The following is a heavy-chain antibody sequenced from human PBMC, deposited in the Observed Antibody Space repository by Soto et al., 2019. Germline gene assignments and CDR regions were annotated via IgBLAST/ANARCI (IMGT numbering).Heavy chain of an antibody. J-gene: IGHJ4*02. CDR2: IIPIFGTA. V-gene: IGHV1-69*01. CDR1: GGTFSSYA. Sequence: QVQLVQSGAEVKKPGSSVKISCKASGGTFSSYAISWVRQAHGPGLEWMGGIIPIFGTANYAQKFQGRVTITADEATSTAYMELSSLRSEDTAVYYCAIDGAFYGSGPSYFDYLGQGTLVTVAS. CDR3: AIDGAFYGSGPSYFDY. D-gene: IGHD3-10*01.